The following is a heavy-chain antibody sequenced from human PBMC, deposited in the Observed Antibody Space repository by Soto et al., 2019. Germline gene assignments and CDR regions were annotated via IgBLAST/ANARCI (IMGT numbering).Heavy chain of an antibody. CDR2: IYHSGST. CDR3: ASFCGRTSCRNSDY. J-gene: IGHJ4*02. CDR1: GGSISSGGYS. D-gene: IGHD2-2*01. Sequence: SETLSLTCAVSGGSISSGGYSWSWIRQPPGKGLEWIGYIYHSGSTYYNPSLKSRVTISVDRSKNQFSLKLSSVTAADTAVYYCASFCGRTSCRNSDYWGQGTLVTVSS. V-gene: IGHV4-30-2*01.